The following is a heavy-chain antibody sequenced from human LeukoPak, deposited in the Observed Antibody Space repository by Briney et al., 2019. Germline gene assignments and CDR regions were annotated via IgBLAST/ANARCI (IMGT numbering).Heavy chain of an antibody. CDR3: ARVKGRYYYDSSGYYQRFDY. D-gene: IGHD3-22*01. CDR2: IIPIFGTA. CDR1: GGTFSSYA. Sequence: SVKVSCKASGGTFSSYAISWVRQAPGQGLEWMGGIIPIFGTANYAQKFQGRVTITADKSTSTAYMELSRLRSDDTAVYYCARVKGRYYYDSSGYYQRFDYWGQGTLVTVSS. V-gene: IGHV1-69*06. J-gene: IGHJ4*02.